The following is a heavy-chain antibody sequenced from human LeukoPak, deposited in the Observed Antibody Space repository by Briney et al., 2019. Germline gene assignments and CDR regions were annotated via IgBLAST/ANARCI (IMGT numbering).Heavy chain of an antibody. Sequence: SETLSLTCTVSGGSISSYYWSWIRQPPGKGLEWIGYIYYSGSTNYNPSLKSRVTISVDTTKNQFSLKLSSVTAADTAVYYCARYDFWGSSFDYWGQGTLVTVSS. J-gene: IGHJ4*02. CDR1: GGSISSYY. V-gene: IGHV4-59*01. D-gene: IGHD7-27*01. CDR2: IYYSGST. CDR3: ARYDFWGSSFDY.